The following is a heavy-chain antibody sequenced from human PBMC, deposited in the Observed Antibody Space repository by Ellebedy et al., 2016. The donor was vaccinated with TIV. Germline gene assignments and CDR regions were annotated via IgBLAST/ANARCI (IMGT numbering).Heavy chain of an antibody. CDR3: ARGELRYFDWLLSRGMDV. CDR1: GGSFSGYY. Sequence: SETLSLTCAVYGGSFSGYYWSWIRQPPGKGLEWIGEINHSGSTNYNPSLKSRVTISVDTSKNQFSLKLSSVTAADTAVYYCARGELRYFDWLLSRGMDVWGQGTTVTASS. J-gene: IGHJ6*02. V-gene: IGHV4-34*01. D-gene: IGHD3-9*01. CDR2: INHSGST.